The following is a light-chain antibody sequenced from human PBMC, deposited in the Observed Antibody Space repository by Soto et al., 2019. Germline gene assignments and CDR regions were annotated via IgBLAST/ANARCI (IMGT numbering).Light chain of an antibody. Sequence: EIVMTQSPLSLPVTPGESASISCRSSQSLLESNGYSYLDWYLQKPGHSPQLLIYMGSNRSSGVPDRFSGSGSGTDFTLKISKVEAEDVGVYYCMQARKSPPTFGQGTKVEIK. CDR1: QSLLESNGYSY. CDR2: MGS. V-gene: IGKV2-28*01. J-gene: IGKJ1*01. CDR3: MQARKSPPT.